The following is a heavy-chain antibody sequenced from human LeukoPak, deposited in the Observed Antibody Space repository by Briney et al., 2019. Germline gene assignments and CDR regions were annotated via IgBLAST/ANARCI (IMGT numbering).Heavy chain of an antibody. Sequence: GASVKLSCKASGYTFTDHAVHWVRQAPGQSLGWMGWINSLNGDTRYLQKLQGRVTITRDTSASTAYIELTSLTSEDTAIYYCARDARRCSGDVCHFGWFDPWGQGTLVTVSS. J-gene: IGHJ5*02. CDR2: INSLNGDT. D-gene: IGHD2-15*01. CDR1: GYTFTDHA. V-gene: IGHV1-3*01. CDR3: ARDARRCSGDVCHFGWFDP.